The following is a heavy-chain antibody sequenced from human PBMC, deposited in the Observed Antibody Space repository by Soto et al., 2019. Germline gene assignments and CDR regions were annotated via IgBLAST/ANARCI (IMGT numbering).Heavy chain of an antibody. Sequence: QVQLVQSGAEVKKAGSSVKVSCKASGGTFSSYTISWVRQAPGQGLEWMGRIIPILGIANYAQKFQGRVTITADKSTSTAYMELSSLRSDDTAVYYCARDGEYYYDSSGYTFDYWGQGTLVTVSS. CDR1: GGTFSSYT. J-gene: IGHJ4*02. CDR2: IIPILGIA. CDR3: ARDGEYYYDSSGYTFDY. V-gene: IGHV1-69*08. D-gene: IGHD3-22*01.